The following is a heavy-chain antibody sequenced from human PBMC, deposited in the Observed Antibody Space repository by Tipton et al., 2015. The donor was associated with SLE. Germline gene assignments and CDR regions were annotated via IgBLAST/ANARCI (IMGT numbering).Heavy chain of an antibody. V-gene: IGHV3-30*02. CDR1: GFTFNNYA. D-gene: IGHD3-10*01. CDR3: AKDHGMVQGVIVDY. Sequence: SLRLSCAASGFTFNNYAVNWVRQAPGKGLEWVAFIRYDGNKYYADSVKGRFTISRDNSKNTLYLQMNSLRVEDTAVYYCAKDHGMVQGVIVDYWGQGTQVTVSS. J-gene: IGHJ4*02. CDR2: IRYDGNK.